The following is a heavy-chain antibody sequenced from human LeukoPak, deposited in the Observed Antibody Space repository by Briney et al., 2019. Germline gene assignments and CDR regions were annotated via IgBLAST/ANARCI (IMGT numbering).Heavy chain of an antibody. CDR1: GFTFSSYG. CDR3: ARATRVVPAATRRNTGGELQSGFDY. D-gene: IGHD2-2*01. CDR2: ISSSSSYI. V-gene: IGHV3-21*01. Sequence: PGGSLRLSCAASGFTFSSYGMHWVRQAPGKGLEWVSSISSSSSYIYYADSVKGRFTISRDNAKNSLYLQMNSLRAEDTAVYYCARATRVVPAATRRNTGGELQSGFDYWGQGTLVTVSS. J-gene: IGHJ4*02.